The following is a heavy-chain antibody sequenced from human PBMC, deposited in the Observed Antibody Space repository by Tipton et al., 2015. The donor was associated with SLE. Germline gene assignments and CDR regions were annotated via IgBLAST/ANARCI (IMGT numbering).Heavy chain of an antibody. CDR2: IDPSDSYT. V-gene: IGHV5-10-1*01. D-gene: IGHD6-19*01. Sequence: QLVQSGPEVKKPGSSVKVSCKASGGTFSSYAISWVRQAPGQGLEWMGRIDPSDSYTNYSPSFQGHVTISADKSISTAYLQWSSLKASDTAMYYCARLGWSGAGYWGQGTLVTVSS. CDR1: GGTFSSYA. CDR3: ARLGWSGAGY. J-gene: IGHJ4*02.